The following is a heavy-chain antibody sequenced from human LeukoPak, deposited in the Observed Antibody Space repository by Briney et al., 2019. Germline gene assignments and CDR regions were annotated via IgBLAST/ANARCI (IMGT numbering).Heavy chain of an antibody. CDR2: MNPNSGNT. D-gene: IGHD3-22*01. V-gene: IGHV1-8*01. J-gene: IGHJ4*02. CDR1: GYTFTSYD. Sequence: ASVKVSCKASGYTFTSYDINWVRQATGQGLEWMGWMNPNSGNTGYAQKLQGRVTMTRNTSISTAYMELSSLRSEDTAVYYCARSPSYYYDSSGYSDYWGQGTLVTVSS. CDR3: ARSPSYYYDSSGYSDY.